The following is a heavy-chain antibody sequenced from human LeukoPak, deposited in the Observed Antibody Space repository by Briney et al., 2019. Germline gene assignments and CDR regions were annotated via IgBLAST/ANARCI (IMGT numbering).Heavy chain of an antibody. CDR3: ARGDDFWSGYPLDY. J-gene: IGHJ4*02. CDR1: GGTFSSYA. Sequence: ASVKVSCKASGGTFSSYAISWVRQAPGQGLEWMGWMNPNSGNTGYAQKFQGRVTITRNTSISTAYMELSSLRSEDTAVYYCARGDDFWSGYPLDYWGQGTLVTVSS. D-gene: IGHD3-3*01. CDR2: MNPNSGNT. V-gene: IGHV1-8*03.